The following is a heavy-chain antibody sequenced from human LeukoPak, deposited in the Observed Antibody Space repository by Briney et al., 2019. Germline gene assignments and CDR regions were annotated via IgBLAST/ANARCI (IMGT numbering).Heavy chain of an antibody. CDR1: GGSISSYY. J-gene: IGHJ4*02. V-gene: IGHV4-59*01. CDR2: IYYSGST. CDR3: ARVVGYNYLGYYFDY. D-gene: IGHD5-24*01. Sequence: SETLSLTCTVSGGSISSYYWSWIRQPPGKGLEWIGYIYYSGSTNYNPSLKSRVTISVATSENQFSLKLSSVTAADTAVYYCARVVGYNYLGYYFDYWGQGTLVTVSS.